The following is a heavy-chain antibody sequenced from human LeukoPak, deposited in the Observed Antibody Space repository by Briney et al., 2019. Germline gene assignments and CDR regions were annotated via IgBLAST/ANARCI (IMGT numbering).Heavy chain of an antibody. J-gene: IGHJ6*03. V-gene: IGHV3-7*01. Sequence: GGSLRLSCEASGFTFSSYWMSWVRQAPGKGLEWVANIKQDGSEKYYVDSVKGRFTISRDNAKNSLYLQMNSLRAEDTAVYYCAREGDYYYYYMDVWGEGTTVTVSS. CDR2: IKQDGSEK. D-gene: IGHD3-16*01. CDR1: GFTFSSYW. CDR3: AREGDYYYYYMDV.